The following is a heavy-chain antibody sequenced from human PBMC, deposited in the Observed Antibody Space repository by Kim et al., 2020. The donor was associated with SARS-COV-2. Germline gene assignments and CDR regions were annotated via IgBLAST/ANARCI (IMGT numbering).Heavy chain of an antibody. D-gene: IGHD3-9*01. Sequence: GGSLRLSCAASGFTFSNAWMSWVRQTPGKGLEWVGRIKSNTDGGTTDYAAPVKGRFTLSRDDSKNTLYIQMNSLKTEDTAVYYCTTAPTELYDILTGYYMDVWGQGTTVTVSS. V-gene: IGHV3-15*01. CDR1: GFTFSNAW. CDR3: TTAPTELYDILTGYYMDV. CDR2: IKSNTDGGTT. J-gene: IGHJ6*02.